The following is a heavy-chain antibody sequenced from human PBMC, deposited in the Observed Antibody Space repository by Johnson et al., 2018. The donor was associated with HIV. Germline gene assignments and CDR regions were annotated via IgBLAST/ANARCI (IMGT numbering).Heavy chain of an antibody. CDR1: GFTVSANY. CDR3: ARDSDRFDSSGYYSGTDAFAA. D-gene: IGHD3-22*01. J-gene: IGHJ3*01. Sequence: EVQLVESGGGLIQPGGSLRLSCAASGFTVSANYMTWVRQAPGKGLEWVSVIYSGGSTYYADSVKGRFTISRDNAKNSLYLQMNSLRAEDTALYYCARDSDRFDSSGYYSGTDAFAAWGQGTLVIVSS. CDR2: IYSGGST. V-gene: IGHV3-53*01.